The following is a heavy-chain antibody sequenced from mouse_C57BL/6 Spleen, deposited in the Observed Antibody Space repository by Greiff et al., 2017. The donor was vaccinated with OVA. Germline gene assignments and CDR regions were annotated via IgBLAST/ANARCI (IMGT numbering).Heavy chain of an antibody. D-gene: IGHD2-2*01. V-gene: IGHV5-4*01. Sequence: EVMLVESGGGLVKPGGSLKLSCAASGFTFSSYAMSWVRQTPAKRLEWVATISDGGSYTYYPDNVKGRFTISRDNAKNNLYLQMSHLKSEDTAMYYCARETMVTTGYYFDYWGQGTTLTVSS. J-gene: IGHJ2*01. CDR2: ISDGGSYT. CDR3: ARETMVTTGYYFDY. CDR1: GFTFSSYA.